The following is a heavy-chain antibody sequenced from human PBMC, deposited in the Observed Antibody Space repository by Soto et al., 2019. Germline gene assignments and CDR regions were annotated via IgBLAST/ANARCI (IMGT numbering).Heavy chain of an antibody. CDR2: IWYDGSNK. CDR3: ARDLGGTLIAARRGFDY. J-gene: IGHJ4*02. D-gene: IGHD6-6*01. V-gene: IGHV3-33*01. Sequence: GGSLRLSCAASGFTFSSYGMHWVRQAPGKGLEWVAVIWYDGSNKYYADSVKGRFTISRDNSKNTLYLQMNSLRAEDTAVYYCARDLGGTLIAARRGFDYWGQGTLVTVSS. CDR1: GFTFSSYG.